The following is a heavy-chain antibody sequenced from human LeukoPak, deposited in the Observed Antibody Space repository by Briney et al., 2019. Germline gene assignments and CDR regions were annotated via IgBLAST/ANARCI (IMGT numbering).Heavy chain of an antibody. Sequence: DSVKVSCKASGYTFTSYGISWVRQAPGQGLEWMGWISAYNGNTNYAQKLQGRVTMTTDTSTSTAYMELRSLRSDDTAVYYCARCFVTASTDAFDIWGQGTMVTVSS. D-gene: IGHD5-18*01. V-gene: IGHV1-18*01. CDR1: GYTFTSYG. CDR3: ARCFVTASTDAFDI. J-gene: IGHJ3*02. CDR2: ISAYNGNT.